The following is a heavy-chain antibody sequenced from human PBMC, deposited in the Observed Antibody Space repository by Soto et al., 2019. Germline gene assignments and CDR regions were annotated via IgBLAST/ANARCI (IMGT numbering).Heavy chain of an antibody. CDR3: ASIGGSLENWFDP. D-gene: IGHD3-10*01. J-gene: IGHJ5*02. CDR1: GFTFSSYA. Sequence: PGGSLRLSCAASGFTFSSYAMHWVRQAPGKGLEWVAVISYDGSNKYYADSVKGRFTISRDNSKNTLYLQMNSLRAEDTAVYYCASIGGSLENWFDPWGQGTLVTVSS. CDR2: ISYDGSNK. V-gene: IGHV3-30-3*01.